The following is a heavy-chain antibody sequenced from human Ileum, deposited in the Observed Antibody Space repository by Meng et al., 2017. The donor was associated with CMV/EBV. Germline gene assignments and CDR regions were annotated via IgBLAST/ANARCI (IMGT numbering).Heavy chain of an antibody. CDR1: GFSLSTSGVG. D-gene: IGHD3-3*01. CDR2: IYWNDDK. J-gene: IGHJ6*02. Sequence: GPTLVKPTQTLTLTCTFSGFSLSTSGVGVGWIRQPPGKALEWLALIYWNDDKRYSTSLKSRLTITKDTSKNQVVLTMTNMDPVDTATYYCAHSFHIYDFWSGYLDPYYYGMDVWGQGTTVTVSS. V-gene: IGHV2-5*01. CDR3: AHSFHIYDFWSGYLDPYYYGMDV.